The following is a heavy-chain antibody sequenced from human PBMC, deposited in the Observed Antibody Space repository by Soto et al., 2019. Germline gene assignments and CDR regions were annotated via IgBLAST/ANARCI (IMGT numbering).Heavy chain of an antibody. CDR3: ARAREVAIQIFDEVANWY. J-gene: IGHJ2*01. V-gene: IGHV4-31*03. CDR1: GDSITSGGYY. CDR2: TYFSKTT. Sequence: SGTLSLTCTVSGDSITSGGYYWSWVRHHPGKGLEWIGYTYFSKTTYYNPSLKRRGSISVDASMNQFSLTLSCVAAADTAVYFCARAREVAIQIFDEVANWY. D-gene: IGHD5-12*01.